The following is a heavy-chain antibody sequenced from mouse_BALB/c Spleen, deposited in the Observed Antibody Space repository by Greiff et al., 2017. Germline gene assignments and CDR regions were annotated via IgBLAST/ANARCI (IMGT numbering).Heavy chain of an antibody. V-gene: IGHV14-3*02. CDR2: IDPANGNT. Sequence: EVQLQQSGAELVKPGASVKLSCTASGFNIKDTYMHWVKQRPEQGLEWIGRIDPANGNTKNDPKFQGKATITADTSSNTAYLQLSSLTSEDTAVYYCGRPIPGDWGRGTTLTVSS. CDR1: GFNIKDTY. J-gene: IGHJ2*01. D-gene: IGHD2-12*01. CDR3: GRPIPGD.